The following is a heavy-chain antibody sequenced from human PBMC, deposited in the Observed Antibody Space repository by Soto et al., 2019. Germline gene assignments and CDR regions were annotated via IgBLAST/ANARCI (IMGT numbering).Heavy chain of an antibody. Sequence: QVQLVESGGGVVQPGRSLRLSCAASGFTFSSYAMHWVRQAPGKGLEWVAVISYDGSNKYYADSVKGRFTISRDNSKNTLYLQMNSLRAEDTAVYYCAKDEGTWYSSGCFDYWGQGTLVTVSS. CDR1: GFTFSSYA. CDR2: ISYDGSNK. D-gene: IGHD6-19*01. J-gene: IGHJ4*02. V-gene: IGHV3-30*04. CDR3: AKDEGTWYSSGCFDY.